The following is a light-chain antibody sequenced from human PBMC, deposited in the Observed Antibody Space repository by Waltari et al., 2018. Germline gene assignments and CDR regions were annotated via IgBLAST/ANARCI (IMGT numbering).Light chain of an antibody. CDR3: YSTDSSGNHRRV. CDR2: EDS. V-gene: IGLV3-10*01. Sequence: SYELPHPPSVSLSPGPTARITCAGFALPKKYAYWFQQKSGQAPVLVIYEDSKRPSGIPERFSGSSSGTMATLTISGAQVEDEADYYCYSTDSSGNHRRVFGGGTKLTVL. CDR1: ALPKKY. J-gene: IGLJ2*01.